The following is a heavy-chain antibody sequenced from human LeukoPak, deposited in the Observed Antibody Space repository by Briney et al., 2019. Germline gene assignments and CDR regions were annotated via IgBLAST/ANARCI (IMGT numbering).Heavy chain of an antibody. CDR2: IYYSGRI. CDR1: GDSISRSDW. J-gene: IGHJ3*02. D-gene: IGHD1-26*01. CDR3: AKTRSGTYYGDSFDI. V-gene: IGHV4-28*05. Sequence: PSDTLSLTCAVSGDSISRSDWWAWIRQPPGKGLEWLGNIYYSGRIYHNPSLQTRVIVSVDSSKNQFSLRLGSVTAMDTAVYYCAKTRSGTYYGDSFDIWGQGILVIVSS.